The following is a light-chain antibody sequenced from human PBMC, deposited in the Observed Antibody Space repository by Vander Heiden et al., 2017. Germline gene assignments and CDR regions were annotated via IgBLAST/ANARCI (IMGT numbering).Light chain of an antibody. J-gene: IGKJ2*01. Sequence: EVVMTQSPGTMSVSPGERATLSCSASQSVNTNLAWYQKKPGQAPGLLIYGASTRATGIPARFSGSGSGTEFTLTISSLQSEDFAVYYCQQFSNWPYTLGQGTKLEI. CDR3: QQFSNWPYT. CDR2: GAS. CDR1: QSVNTN. V-gene: IGKV3-15*01.